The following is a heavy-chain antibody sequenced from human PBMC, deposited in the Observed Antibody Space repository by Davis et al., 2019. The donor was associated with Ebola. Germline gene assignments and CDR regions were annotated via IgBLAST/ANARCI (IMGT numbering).Heavy chain of an antibody. CDR3: AKEFGDIAAAGVLYYYYGMDV. Sequence: PGGSLRLSCAASEFTFSSYTMGWVRQAPGKGLEWVSGISGSGGSTYYADSVKGRFTISRDNSKNTLYLQMNSLRAEDTAVYYCAKEFGDIAAAGVLYYYYGMDVWGQGTTVTVSS. CDR1: EFTFSSYT. CDR2: ISGSGGST. J-gene: IGHJ6*02. V-gene: IGHV3-23*01. D-gene: IGHD6-13*01.